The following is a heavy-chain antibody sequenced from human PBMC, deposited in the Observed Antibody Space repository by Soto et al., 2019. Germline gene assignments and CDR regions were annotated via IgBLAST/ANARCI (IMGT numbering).Heavy chain of an antibody. D-gene: IGHD1-26*01. CDR1: GGSISSNNW. J-gene: IGHJ4*02. CDR3: ARSSNTGSYYVCDY. Sequence: SETLSLTCTVSGGSISSNNWWSWVRQPPGKGLEWIGEIYHSGSTNYNPSLKSLVIISVDTSKNQFSLRLSSVTAADTAVYYCARSSNTGSYYVCDYWGQGTLVTVS. CDR2: IYHSGST. V-gene: IGHV4-4*02.